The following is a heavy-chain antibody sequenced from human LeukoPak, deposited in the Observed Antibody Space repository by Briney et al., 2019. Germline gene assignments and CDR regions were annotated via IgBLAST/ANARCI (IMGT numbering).Heavy chain of an antibody. J-gene: IGHJ4*02. CDR3: ARGGGSYYNY. CDR1: GFTFSNHW. D-gene: IGHD1-26*01. V-gene: IGHV3-7*04. CDR2: IKRDGSEK. Sequence: PGGSLRLSCTASGFTFSNHWMSWVRQAPGKGLEWVANIKRDGSEKYYVDSVKGRFTISRDNAKNSLYLQMNSLRAEDTAVYYCARGGGSYYNYWGQGTLVTVSS.